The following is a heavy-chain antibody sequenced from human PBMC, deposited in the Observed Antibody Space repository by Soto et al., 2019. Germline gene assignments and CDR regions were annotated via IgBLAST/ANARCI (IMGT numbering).Heavy chain of an antibody. J-gene: IGHJ6*02. V-gene: IGHV1-2*04. Sequence: GASVKVSCTASGYTFTVYYMHWVRQAPGQGLEWMGWINPNSGGTNYAQKFQGWVTMTRDTSISTAYMELSRLRSDDTAVYYCARNLVVVVPAAMSGPSLDYGMDVWGQGTTVTVS. CDR3: ARNLVVVVPAAMSGPSLDYGMDV. D-gene: IGHD2-2*01. CDR2: INPNSGGT. CDR1: GYTFTVYY.